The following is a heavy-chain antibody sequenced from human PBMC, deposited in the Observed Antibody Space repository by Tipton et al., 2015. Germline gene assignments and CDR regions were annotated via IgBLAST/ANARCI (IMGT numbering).Heavy chain of an antibody. J-gene: IGHJ5*02. D-gene: IGHD6-13*01. Sequence: TLSLTCTVSGGSISGSHWYWFRQPAGKGLEWIGGVSTSGSTNYNPSLKSRVTISLDTSKNQFSLNLSSATAADTAIYYCVKVGRAYSSSWFDPWGQGTLVTVSS. V-gene: IGHV4-4*07. CDR3: VKVGRAYSSSWFDP. CDR1: GGSISGSH. CDR2: VSTSGST.